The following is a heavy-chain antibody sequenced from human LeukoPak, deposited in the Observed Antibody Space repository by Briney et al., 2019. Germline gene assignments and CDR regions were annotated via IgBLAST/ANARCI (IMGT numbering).Heavy chain of an antibody. CDR2: ISSNGGST. J-gene: IGHJ4*02. V-gene: IGHV3-64D*06. CDR3: VKDGPSSGWTYFDY. D-gene: IGHD6-19*01. CDR1: GFTFSSYA. Sequence: PGGSLRLSCSASGFTFSSYAMHWVRQAPGKGLEYVSAISSNGGSTYYADSVKGRFTISRDNPKNTLYLQMSSLRAEDTAVYYCVKDGPSSGWTYFDYWGQGTLVTVSS.